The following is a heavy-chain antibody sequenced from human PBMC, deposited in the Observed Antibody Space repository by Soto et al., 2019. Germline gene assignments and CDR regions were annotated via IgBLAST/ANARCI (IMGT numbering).Heavy chain of an antibody. Sequence: GSLRLSCAASGFTFSSYGMHWVRQAPGKGLEWVAVIWYDGSNKYYADSVKGRFTISRDNSKNTLYLQMNSLRAEGTAVYYCARDITIFGVVITPLGYWGQGTLVTVSS. CDR1: GFTFSSYG. CDR2: IWYDGSNK. V-gene: IGHV3-33*01. J-gene: IGHJ4*02. D-gene: IGHD3-3*01. CDR3: ARDITIFGVVITPLGY.